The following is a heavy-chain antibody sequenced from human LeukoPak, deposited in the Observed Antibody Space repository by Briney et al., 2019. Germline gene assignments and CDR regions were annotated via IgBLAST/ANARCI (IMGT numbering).Heavy chain of an antibody. J-gene: IGHJ4*02. CDR2: IYYSGST. CDR3: ARVRSGITMVRGVIIFDY. D-gene: IGHD3-10*01. V-gene: IGHV4-61*05. Sequence: SETLSLTCTVSGGSISSSRYYWGWIRQPPGKGLEWIGYIYYSGSTNYNPSLKSRVTISVDTSKNQFSLKLSSVTAADTAVYYCARVRSGITMVRGVIIFDYWGQGTLVTVSS. CDR1: GGSISSSRYY.